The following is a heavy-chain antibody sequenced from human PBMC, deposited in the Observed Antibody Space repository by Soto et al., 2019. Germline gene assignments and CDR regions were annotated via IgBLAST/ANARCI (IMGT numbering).Heavy chain of an antibody. CDR1: GYTFINYH. Sequence: QVQVVQSGAEVKKPGASVKVSCKTSGYTFINYHVNWVRQAPGQGLEWMGAINPNGGSTTYAQHLQGRLTMTSDASTSTVYMDLSSLRSDDTAVYYCALPKNTLGWYNFWGQGSLVTVS. J-gene: IGHJ4*02. CDR2: INPNGGST. D-gene: IGHD6-19*01. CDR3: ALPKNTLGWYNF. V-gene: IGHV1-46*01.